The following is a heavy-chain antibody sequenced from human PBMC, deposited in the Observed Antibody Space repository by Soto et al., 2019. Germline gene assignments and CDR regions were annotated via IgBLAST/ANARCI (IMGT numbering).Heavy chain of an antibody. CDR2: IYSGGST. CDR3: ARVNDLYYYGMDV. CDR1: GFTFSSYA. Sequence: PGGSLRLSCAASGFTFSSYAMSWVRQAPGKGLEWVSVIYSGGSTYYADSVKGRFTISRDNSKNTLYLQMNSLRAEDTAVYYCARVNDLYYYGMDVWGQGTTVTVSS. V-gene: IGHV3-53*01. J-gene: IGHJ6*02.